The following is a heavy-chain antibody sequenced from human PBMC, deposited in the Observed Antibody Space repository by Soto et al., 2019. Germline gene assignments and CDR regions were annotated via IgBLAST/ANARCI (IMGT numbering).Heavy chain of an antibody. V-gene: IGHV3-23*01. CDR3: ARYNYYDILTGYRDYGMDV. Sequence: GGSLRLSCAASGLTFSSYAMSWVRQAPGKGLEWVSAISGSGGSTYYADSVKGRFTISRDNAKNTLYLQMNSLRDEDTAVYYCARYNYYDILTGYRDYGMDVWGQGTTVTVSS. CDR1: GLTFSSYA. D-gene: IGHD3-9*01. J-gene: IGHJ6*02. CDR2: ISGSGGST.